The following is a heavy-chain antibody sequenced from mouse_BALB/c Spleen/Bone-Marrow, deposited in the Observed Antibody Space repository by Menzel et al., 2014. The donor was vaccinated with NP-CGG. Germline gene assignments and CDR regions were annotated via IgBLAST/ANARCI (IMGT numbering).Heavy chain of an antibody. CDR2: INPSTGYT. V-gene: IGHV1-7*01. D-gene: IGHD2-1*01. J-gene: IGHJ4*01. CDR3: ARGNPLYAMDY. CDR1: GYTFTSYW. Sequence: QVQLQQPGAELAKPGASVKMSCKASGYTFTSYWMHWVKQRPGQGLEWIGYINPSTGYTDYNQKFNDKATLTADKSSSTASMQLSSLTSKDSAVYYCARGNPLYAMDYWGQGTSVTVSS.